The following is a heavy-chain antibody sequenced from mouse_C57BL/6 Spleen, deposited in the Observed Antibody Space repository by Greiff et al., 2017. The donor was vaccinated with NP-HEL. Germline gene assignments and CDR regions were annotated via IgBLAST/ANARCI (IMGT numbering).Heavy chain of an antibody. Sequence: EVKLMESGGGLVKPGGSLKLSCAASGFTFSSYTMSWVRQTPEKRLEWVATISGGGGNTYYLDSVKGRFTISRDNAKNTLYLQMSSLRSEDTALYYCARLYGDYDGWYFDVWGTGTTVTVSS. V-gene: IGHV5-9*01. CDR2: ISGGGGNT. J-gene: IGHJ1*03. CDR1: GFTFSSYT. D-gene: IGHD2-4*01. CDR3: ARLYGDYDGWYFDV.